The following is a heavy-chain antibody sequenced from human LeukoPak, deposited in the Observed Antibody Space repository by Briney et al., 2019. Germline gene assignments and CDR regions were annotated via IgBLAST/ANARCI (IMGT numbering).Heavy chain of an antibody. CDR2: IWYDGSNK. D-gene: IGHD3-10*01. V-gene: IGHV3-33*01. Sequence: GGSLRLSCAASGFTFSSYGMHCGRQAPGKGLGWGAVIWYDGSNKYYADSVKGRLTIYRENSKTTSYLQMNSLRAEDTAGYSFARDLGDTMVRGVMVWGQGTLVTVSS. J-gene: IGHJ4*02. CDR3: ARDLGDTMVRGVMV. CDR1: GFTFSSYG.